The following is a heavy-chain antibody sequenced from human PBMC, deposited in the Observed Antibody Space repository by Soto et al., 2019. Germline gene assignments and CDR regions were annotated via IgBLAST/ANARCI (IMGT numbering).Heavy chain of an antibody. CDR3: ARLKCSGGSCYPPYNYYFDY. CDR2: INHSGST. V-gene: IGHV4-34*01. J-gene: IGHJ4*02. D-gene: IGHD2-15*01. CDR1: GGSFSGYY. Sequence: SETLSLTCAVYGGSFSGYYWSWIRQPPGKGLEWIGEINHSGSTIYNPSLKSRVTISVDTSKNQFSLKLSSVTAADTAVYYCARLKCSGGSCYPPYNYYFDYWGQGTLVTVSS.